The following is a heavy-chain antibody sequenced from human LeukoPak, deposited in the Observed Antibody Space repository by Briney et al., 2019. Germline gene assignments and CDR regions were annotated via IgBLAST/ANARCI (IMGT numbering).Heavy chain of an antibody. CDR2: ISSSSSDI. CDR3: ARVCCRITACYGAP. D-gene: IGHD2-2*01. CDR1: GFTFSSYS. Sequence: GDSLRLSCAASGFTFSSYSMKWVRQAPGKGLEWVSSISSSSSDIYYADSVKGRFTISRDNAKNSLYLQMNSLRVEDTAIYYCARVCCRITACYGAPWGQGILVTVSS. V-gene: IGHV3-21*01. J-gene: IGHJ5*02.